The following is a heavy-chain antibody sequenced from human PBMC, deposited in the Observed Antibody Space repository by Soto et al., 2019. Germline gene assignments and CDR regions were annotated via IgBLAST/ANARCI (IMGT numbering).Heavy chain of an antibody. V-gene: IGHV3-13*01. Sequence: EVQLVESGGGLVQPGGSLRLSCAASGFTFNNYDMHWVRQTTGKGLEWVSMIGTGGDTFYPGSVKGRLTISRENAKNSVYLQMNSLRAGDTAVYYCASGYSRSPGYSGLDVWGQGTTVTVSS. J-gene: IGHJ6*02. D-gene: IGHD6-13*01. CDR1: GFTFNNYD. CDR3: ASGYSRSPGYSGLDV. CDR2: IGTGGDT.